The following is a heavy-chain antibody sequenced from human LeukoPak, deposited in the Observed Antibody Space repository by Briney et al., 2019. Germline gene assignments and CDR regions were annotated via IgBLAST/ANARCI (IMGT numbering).Heavy chain of an antibody. V-gene: IGHV3-74*01. Sequence: GGSLRLSCAASGFTFSSYWMHWVRQAPGRGLVWVSRINSDGSSTSYADSVKGRFTISRDNAKNSLYLQMNSLRAEDTAVYYCARDSDIVTGSKSHFDYWGQGTLVTVSS. CDR1: GFTFSSYW. CDR2: INSDGSST. J-gene: IGHJ4*02. D-gene: IGHD3-9*01. CDR3: ARDSDIVTGSKSHFDY.